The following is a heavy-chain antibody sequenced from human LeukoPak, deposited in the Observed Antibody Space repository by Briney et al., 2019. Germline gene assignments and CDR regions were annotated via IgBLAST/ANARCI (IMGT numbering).Heavy chain of an antibody. D-gene: IGHD3-10*01. CDR3: ARDSSHYDFDI. Sequence: GGSLRLSCAAPGFIFSSYEMNWVRQAPGKGREWVSYISSSGGTIYYADSVKGRFTISRDNAKNSLYLQMNSLRAEDTAVYYCARDSSHYDFDIWGQGTMVTVSS. CDR2: ISSSGGTI. J-gene: IGHJ3*02. V-gene: IGHV3-48*03. CDR1: GFIFSSYE.